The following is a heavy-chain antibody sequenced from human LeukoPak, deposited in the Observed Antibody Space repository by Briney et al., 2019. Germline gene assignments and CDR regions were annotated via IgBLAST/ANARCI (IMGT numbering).Heavy chain of an antibody. CDR1: GFTLTSYG. D-gene: IGHD3-10*01. CDR2: IRTDGTTK. J-gene: IGHJ4*02. CDR3: ARDLFGSGSYDH. Sequence: GGSLELSCAASGFTLTSYGMHWVRQAPGKGPEWASFIRTDGTTKYYADSVEGRFTISRDSAKNTLYLQMNSLRAEDTAVYYCARDLFGSGSYDHWGQGTLVTVSS. V-gene: IGHV3-30*02.